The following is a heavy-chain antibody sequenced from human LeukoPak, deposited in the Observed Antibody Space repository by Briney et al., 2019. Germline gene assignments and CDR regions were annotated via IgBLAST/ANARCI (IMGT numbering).Heavy chain of an antibody. J-gene: IGHJ4*02. D-gene: IGHD3-10*01. CDR1: GFTLSSYS. Sequence: PGGSLRLSCAASGFTLSSYSMNWVRQAPGKGLEWVSSISSSSSYIYYADSVKGRFTISRDNAKNSLYLQMNSLRAEDTAVYYCASGITMVRGVITLWGQGTLVTVSS. CDR2: ISSSSSYI. V-gene: IGHV3-21*01. CDR3: ASGITMVRGVITL.